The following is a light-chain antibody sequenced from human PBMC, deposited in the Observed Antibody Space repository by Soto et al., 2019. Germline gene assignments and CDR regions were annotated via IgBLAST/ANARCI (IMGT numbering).Light chain of an antibody. CDR3: NSYSSSTFYV. Sequence: QSVLAQPASVSGSPGQSITISCTGSSSDIASFNYVSWYQQYPGKAPKLLIYQVTSRASGVSHRFSGSKFGDTASLTISGLQPEDEAEYYCNSYSSSTFYVFGTGTTVTVL. J-gene: IGLJ1*01. V-gene: IGLV2-14*01. CDR1: SSDIASFNY. CDR2: QVT.